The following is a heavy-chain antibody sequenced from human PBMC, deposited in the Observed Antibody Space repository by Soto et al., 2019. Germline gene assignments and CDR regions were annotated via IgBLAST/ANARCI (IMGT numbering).Heavy chain of an antibody. CDR3: AREGATAAKMFDY. Sequence: GASVKVSCKASGYTFSNYYMHWVRQAPGQGLEWMGGINPNGDTTCYAQKFLGRLTVTRDTSTSTVYMELSSLRSDDTAVYYCAREGATAAKMFDYWGQGTLVTV. J-gene: IGHJ4*02. V-gene: IGHV1-46*01. CDR2: INPNGDTT. CDR1: GYTFSNYY. D-gene: IGHD2-2*01.